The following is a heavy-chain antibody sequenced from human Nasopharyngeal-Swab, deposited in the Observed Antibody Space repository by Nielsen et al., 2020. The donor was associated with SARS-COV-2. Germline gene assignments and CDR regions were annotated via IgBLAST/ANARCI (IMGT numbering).Heavy chain of an antibody. CDR1: GFTFSSYA. J-gene: IGHJ4*02. V-gene: IGHV3-23*01. D-gene: IGHD2-2*01. CDR3: AKSAGIVVPAAMLGTIDY. Sequence: GESLKISCAASGFTFSSYAMSWVRQAPGKGLEWVSAISGSGGSTYYADSVKGRFTISRDNSKTTLYLQMNSLRAEDTAVYYCAKSAGIVVPAAMLGTIDYWGQGTLVTVSS. CDR2: ISGSGGST.